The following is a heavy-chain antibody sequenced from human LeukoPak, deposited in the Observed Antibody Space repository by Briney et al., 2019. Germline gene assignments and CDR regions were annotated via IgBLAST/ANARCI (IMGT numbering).Heavy chain of an antibody. Sequence: SETLSLTCTVSGGSISSYYWSWVRQPPGKGLEWIGYIYYSGSTNYNPSLKSRVTISVDTSKNQFSLKLSSVTAADTAVYYCAVNYYGSGSYYNVKAFDIWGQGTMVTVSS. CDR3: AVNYYGSGSYYNVKAFDI. CDR1: GGSISSYY. J-gene: IGHJ3*02. D-gene: IGHD3-10*01. CDR2: IYYSGST. V-gene: IGHV4-59*01.